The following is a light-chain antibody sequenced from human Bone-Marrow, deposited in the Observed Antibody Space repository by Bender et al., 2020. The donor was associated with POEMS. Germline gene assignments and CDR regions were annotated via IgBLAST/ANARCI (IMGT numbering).Light chain of an antibody. V-gene: IGLV1-44*01. Sequence: QSVLTQPPSASGTPGQRVTISCSGSSSNIGRNTVNWYQQLPGTAPKLLIYSDNQRPSGVPERFSCSKSGTSASLAISGLQSEDEADYYCATWDDSLNGPVFGGGTTLTVL. CDR2: SDN. J-gene: IGLJ3*02. CDR1: SSNIGRNT. CDR3: ATWDDSLNGPV.